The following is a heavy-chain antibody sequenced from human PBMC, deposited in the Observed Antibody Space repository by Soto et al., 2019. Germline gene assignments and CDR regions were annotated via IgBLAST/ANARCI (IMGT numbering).Heavy chain of an antibody. J-gene: IGHJ6*02. V-gene: IGHV3-21*03. Sequence: PGGSLRLSCAASGFTFSSYSMNWVRQAPGKGLEWVSSISSSSSYIYYADSVKGRFTISRDNAKNSLYLQMNSLRAEDTDVYYCARYFLYDYVWGSLLHYYYYYGMDVWGQGTTVTVSS. CDR1: GFTFSSYS. D-gene: IGHD3-16*01. CDR2: ISSSSSYI. CDR3: ARYFLYDYVWGSLLHYYYYYGMDV.